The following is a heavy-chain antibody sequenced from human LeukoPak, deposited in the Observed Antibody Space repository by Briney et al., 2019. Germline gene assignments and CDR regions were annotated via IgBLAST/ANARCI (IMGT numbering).Heavy chain of an antibody. CDR3: ARDPRTSSTSRNYFES. Sequence: PGGSLRLSCAASGFTFTNYAMHWVRQAPGKGLEGVAVISVDGSNKFYAGSVRGRCTISRDNSKNTMSLQMDSLRGEDTAVYYCARDPRTSSTSRNYFESWGQGTLVTVSS. CDR1: GFTFTNYA. D-gene: IGHD6-13*01. V-gene: IGHV3-30-3*01. J-gene: IGHJ4*02. CDR2: ISVDGSNK.